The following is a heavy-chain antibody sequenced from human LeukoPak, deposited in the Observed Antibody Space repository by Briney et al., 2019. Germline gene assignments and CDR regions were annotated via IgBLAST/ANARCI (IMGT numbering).Heavy chain of an antibody. V-gene: IGHV1-24*01. CDR2: FDPEDGET. D-gene: IGHD5-18*01. J-gene: IGHJ6*03. CDR3: ARGGYSYGRSDYYYMDV. Sequence: ASVKVSCKVSGYTLTELSMHWVRQAPGKGLEWMGGFDPEDGETIYAQKFQGRVTITADESTSTAYMELSSLRSEDTAVYYCARGGYSYGRSDYYYMDVWGKGTTVTISS. CDR1: GYTLTELS.